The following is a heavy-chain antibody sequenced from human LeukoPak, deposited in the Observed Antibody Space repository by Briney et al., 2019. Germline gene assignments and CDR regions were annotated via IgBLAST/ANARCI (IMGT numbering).Heavy chain of an antibody. Sequence: GGSLRLSCAASGFSFSDYNMNWVRQAPGKGLEWVSGINWNGGSTGYADSVKGRFTISRDNAKNSLYLQMNSLRAEDTALYYCARDDSSGWYFDYWGQGTLVTVSS. J-gene: IGHJ4*02. CDR3: ARDDSSGWYFDY. V-gene: IGHV3-20*04. CDR2: INWNGGST. D-gene: IGHD6-19*01. CDR1: GFSFSDYN.